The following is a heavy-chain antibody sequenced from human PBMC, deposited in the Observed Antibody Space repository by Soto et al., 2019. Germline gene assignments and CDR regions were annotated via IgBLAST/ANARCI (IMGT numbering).Heavy chain of an antibody. CDR3: ARSYSSGWYTYYYYGMDV. D-gene: IGHD6-19*01. Sequence: GESLKISCKGSGYGFTSYWISWVRQMPGKGLEWMGRIDPSDSYTNYSPSFQGHVTISADKSISTAYLQWSSLKASDTAMYYCARSYSSGWYTYYYYGMDVWGQGTTVTVSS. CDR1: GYGFTSYW. J-gene: IGHJ6*02. V-gene: IGHV5-10-1*01. CDR2: IDPSDSYT.